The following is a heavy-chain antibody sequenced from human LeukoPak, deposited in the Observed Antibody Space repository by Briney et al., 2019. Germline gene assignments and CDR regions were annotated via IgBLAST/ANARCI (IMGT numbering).Heavy chain of an antibody. V-gene: IGHV4-59*01. CDR1: GGSISSYY. CDR2: IYYSGSI. J-gene: IGHJ4*02. Sequence: PSETLSLTCTVSGGSISSYYWSWIRQPPGKGLEWIGYIYYSGSINYNPSLKSRVTISVDTSKNQFSLKLSSVTAADTAVYYCARYGGYGHYWGQGTLVTVSS. CDR3: ARYGGYGHY. D-gene: IGHD5-12*01.